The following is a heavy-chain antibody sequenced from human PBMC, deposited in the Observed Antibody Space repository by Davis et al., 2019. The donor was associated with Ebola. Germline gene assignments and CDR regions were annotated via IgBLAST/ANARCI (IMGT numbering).Heavy chain of an antibody. D-gene: IGHD6-6*01. J-gene: IGHJ4*02. Sequence: GESLKISCAASGFTFSSYSMNWVRQAPGKGLEWVSSISSSSSYIYYADSVKGRFTISRDNAKNSLYLQMNSLRAEDTAVYYCAKGGQFVRFGDFDYWGQGTLVTVSS. V-gene: IGHV3-21*04. CDR1: GFTFSSYS. CDR3: AKGGQFVRFGDFDY. CDR2: ISSSSSYI.